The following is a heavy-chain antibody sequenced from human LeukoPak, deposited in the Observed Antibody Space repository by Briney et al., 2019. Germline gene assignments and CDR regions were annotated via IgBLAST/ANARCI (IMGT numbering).Heavy chain of an antibody. V-gene: IGHV1-18*01. D-gene: IGHD2-15*01. CDR2: INNNNGDT. CDR3: ARYPRYCGSGGCMAFDH. J-gene: IGHJ4*02. CDR1: GYNFIIYG. Sequence: ASVKVSCKASGYNFIIYGLTWVRQAPGQGLEWMGWINNNNGDTDNAQKIQDRVTMITDTSTSTAYMELRSLRYDDTAVYYCARYPRYCGSGGCMAFDHWGQGTLVTVSS.